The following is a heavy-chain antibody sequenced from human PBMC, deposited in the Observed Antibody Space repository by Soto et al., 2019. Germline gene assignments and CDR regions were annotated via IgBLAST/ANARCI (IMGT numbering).Heavy chain of an antibody. J-gene: IGHJ4*02. CDR2: IYYIGST. CDR3: ARDKITGLLDY. Sequence: PSQTQPLTSTVSDGSIRSHGCSWIRRPPGKGLEWIGYIYYIGSTYYNPSLKSRVTISVDTSKNQFSLKLTSVTAADTAVYYCARDKITGLLDYWGQGTLVTVSS. CDR1: DGSIRSHG. D-gene: IGHD2-8*02. V-gene: IGHV4-59*11.